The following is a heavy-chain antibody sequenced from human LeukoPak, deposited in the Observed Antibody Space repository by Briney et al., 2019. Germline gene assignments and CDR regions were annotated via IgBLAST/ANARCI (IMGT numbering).Heavy chain of an antibody. J-gene: IGHJ6*03. CDR3: ARVPKQQRVGGFGYMDV. V-gene: IGHV4-59*01. CDR2: IYFSGST. Sequence: SETLSLTCTVSGGSIYGYYWSWVRQPPGKALEWIGYIYFSGSTNYNPSLQSRVTTSVDTSKNQFILKLSSVTAADTAVYFCARVPKQQRVGGFGYMDVWGKGTTVTISS. CDR1: GGSIYGYY. D-gene: IGHD6-13*01.